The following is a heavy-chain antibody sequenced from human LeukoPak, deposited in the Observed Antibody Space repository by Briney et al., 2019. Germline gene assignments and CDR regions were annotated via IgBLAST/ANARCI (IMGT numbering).Heavy chain of an antibody. CDR1: GVSISTGSYY. Sequence: PSETLSLTCTVSGVSISTGSYYWSWIRQPAGKGLEWIGRIYSSGSTNYSPSSKSRVTTSVDTSKNQFSLNLSSVTAADTAVYYCARGEYDSSAYWGYYFENWGQGTLVTVSS. J-gene: IGHJ4*02. CDR3: ARGEYDSSAYWGYYFEN. V-gene: IGHV4-61*02. D-gene: IGHD3-22*01. CDR2: IYSSGST.